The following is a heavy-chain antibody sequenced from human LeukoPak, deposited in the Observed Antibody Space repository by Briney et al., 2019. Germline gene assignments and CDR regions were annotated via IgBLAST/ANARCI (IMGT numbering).Heavy chain of an antibody. CDR1: GFTFSNYD. CDR3: ARDAFLDVGHDA. D-gene: IGHD3-10*02. Sequence: PGGSLRLSCEASGFTFSNYDMHWVRQATGKGLEWVSTIGTAADTLYPDSVKGRFTISRDNSKNTLYLQMDSLRAEDTAVYYCARDAFLDVGHDAWGQGTLVTVSS. J-gene: IGHJ5*02. CDR2: IGTAADT. V-gene: IGHV3-13*01.